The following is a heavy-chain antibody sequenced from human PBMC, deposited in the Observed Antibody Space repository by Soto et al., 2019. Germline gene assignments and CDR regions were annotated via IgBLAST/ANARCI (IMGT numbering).Heavy chain of an antibody. Sequence: SETLSLTCTVSGGSISSSSYYWSWIRQPPGKGLEWIGYIYYSGSTYYNPSLKSRVTISVDTSKNQFSLKMSSGTAADTAVYYCARDSSGYSHYFDYWGQGTLVTVSS. V-gene: IGHV4-30-4*01. CDR2: IYYSGST. J-gene: IGHJ4*02. CDR3: ARDSSGYSHYFDY. CDR1: GGSISSSSYY. D-gene: IGHD3-22*01.